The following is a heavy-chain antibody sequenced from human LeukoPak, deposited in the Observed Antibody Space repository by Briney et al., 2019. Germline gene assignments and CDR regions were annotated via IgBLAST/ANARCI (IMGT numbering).Heavy chain of an antibody. CDR1: GYTFTSYG. CDR2: ISAYNGNT. Sequence: ASVKVSCKASGYTFTSYGISWVRQAPGQGLEWMGWISAYNGNTNYAQKLQGRVTITTDTSTSTAYMELRSLRSDDTAVYYCARDYYGSGSYLWFDPWGQGTLVTVSS. J-gene: IGHJ5*02. CDR3: ARDYYGSGSYLWFDP. V-gene: IGHV1-18*01. D-gene: IGHD3-10*01.